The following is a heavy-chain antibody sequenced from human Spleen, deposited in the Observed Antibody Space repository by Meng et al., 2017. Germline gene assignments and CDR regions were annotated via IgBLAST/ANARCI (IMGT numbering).Heavy chain of an antibody. CDR1: GGSISSYY. CDR3: ARVGGTYYDYVWGSYREGPLGY. V-gene: IGHV4-59*01. Sequence: SETLSLTCTVSGGSISSYYWSWIRQPPGKGLEWIGYIYYSGSTNYNPSLKSRVTISVDTSKNQFSLKLSSVTAADTAVYYCARVGGTYYDYVWGSYREGPLGYWGQGTLVTVSS. CDR2: IYYSGST. D-gene: IGHD3-16*02. J-gene: IGHJ4*02.